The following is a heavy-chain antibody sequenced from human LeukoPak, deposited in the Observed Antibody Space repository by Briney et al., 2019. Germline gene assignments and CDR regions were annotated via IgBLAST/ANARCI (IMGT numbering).Heavy chain of an antibody. D-gene: IGHD1-26*01. CDR1: GFTLRSYN. CDR2: ISTSSYYI. V-gene: IGHV3-21*01. Sequence: GGSLRLSCAASGFTLRSYNMHWVRQAPGKGLEWVSYISTSSYYIYYADSVKVRFTISRDDAKNSLFLQMNSLRAEDTAIYYCARDASGSSTGLIDSWGQGTLVTVSS. CDR3: ARDASGSSTGLIDS. J-gene: IGHJ4*02.